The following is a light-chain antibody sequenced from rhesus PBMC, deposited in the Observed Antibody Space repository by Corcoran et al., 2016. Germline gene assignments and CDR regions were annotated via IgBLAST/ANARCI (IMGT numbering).Light chain of an antibody. CDR2: KAS. CDR3: QQGYGTPFT. V-gene: IGKV1-74*01. CDR1: ENVNNY. J-gene: IGKJ3*01. Sequence: DIQMTQSPSSLSASVGDRVTITCRASENVNNYLNWYQQKPGKAPKLLIYKASTLQSGVPSRFRGSGSWTDYTFTLSSLQAKDVTTYTCQQGYGTPFTFGPWTKLDIK.